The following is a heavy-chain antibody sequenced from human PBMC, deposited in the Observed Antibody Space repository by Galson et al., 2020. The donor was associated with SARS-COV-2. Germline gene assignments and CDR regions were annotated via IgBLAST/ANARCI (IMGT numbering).Heavy chain of an antibody. Sequence: GGSLRLSCRASGFTFSSSAMHWVRQAPGKGLEGVAIISNDGTKRYNLDSVKGRFTISRDNSKNTLYLQMDSLTTEDTAVYYCARETDDYTSSWYDYWGQGTLVTVSS. J-gene: IGHJ4*02. V-gene: IGHV3-30*04. CDR3: ARETDDYTSSWYDY. CDR1: GFTFSSSA. CDR2: ISNDGTKR. D-gene: IGHD6-13*01.